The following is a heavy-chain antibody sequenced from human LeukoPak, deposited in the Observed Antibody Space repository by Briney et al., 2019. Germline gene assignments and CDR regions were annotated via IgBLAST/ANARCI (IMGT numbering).Heavy chain of an antibody. CDR3: ARDYYDSSGCYGYDY. D-gene: IGHD3-22*01. V-gene: IGHV1-2*02. CDR1: GYTFTGYY. CDR2: INPNSGGT. Sequence: GASVKVSCKASGYTFTGYYMHWVRQAPGQGLEWMGWINPNSGGTNYAQKFQGRVTMTRDTSISTAYMELSRLRSDDTAVYYCARDYYDSSGCYGYDYWGQGTLVTVSS. J-gene: IGHJ4*02.